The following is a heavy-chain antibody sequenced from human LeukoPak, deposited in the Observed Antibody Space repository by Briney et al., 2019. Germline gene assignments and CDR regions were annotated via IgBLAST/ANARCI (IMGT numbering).Heavy chain of an antibody. J-gene: IGHJ4*02. V-gene: IGHV3-23*01. CDR3: AKTRPLDSSSWSHGDY. D-gene: IGHD6-13*01. CDR1: GFTFSSYA. CDR2: ISGSGDST. Sequence: GGSLRLSCAASGFTFSSYAMSWVRQAPEKGLEWVSAISGSGDSTYYGDSVKGRFTISRDNSKNTLYLQMNSLRAEDTAVYYCAKTRPLDSSSWSHGDYWGQGTLVTVSS.